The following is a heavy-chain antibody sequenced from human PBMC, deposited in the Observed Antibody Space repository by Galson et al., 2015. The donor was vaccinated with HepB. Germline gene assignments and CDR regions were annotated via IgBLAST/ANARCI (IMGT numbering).Heavy chain of an antibody. D-gene: IGHD5-24*01. CDR3: ASGRDGYKFDY. J-gene: IGHJ4*02. CDR1: GFTFSSYA. CDR2: ISYDGSNK. V-gene: IGHV3-30*04. Sequence: SLRLSCAASGFTFSSYAMHWVRQAPGKGLEWVAVISYDGSNKYYADSVKGRFTISRDNSKNTLYLQMTSLRAEDTAVYYCASGRDGYKFDYWGQGTLVTVSS.